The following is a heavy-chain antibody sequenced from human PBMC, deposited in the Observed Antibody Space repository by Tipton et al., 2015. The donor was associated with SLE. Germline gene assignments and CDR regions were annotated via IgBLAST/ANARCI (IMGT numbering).Heavy chain of an antibody. Sequence: TLSLTCYVTGASISNYYWTWIRQSPGKGLEWIGNVYKNYNPSLESRVTISVDTSKNQFSLKLSSVTAADTAVYYCAREPRSGYHGYWGQGTLVTVSS. D-gene: IGHD3-3*01. J-gene: IGHJ4*02. V-gene: IGHV4-4*08. CDR1: GASISNYY. CDR3: AREPRSGYHGY. CDR2: VYKN.